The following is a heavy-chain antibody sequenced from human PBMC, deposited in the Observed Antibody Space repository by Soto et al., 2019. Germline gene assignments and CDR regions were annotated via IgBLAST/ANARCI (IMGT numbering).Heavy chain of an antibody. V-gene: IGHV4-61*01. Sequence: SETLSLTCTVSGGSVSSGSYYWSWIRQPPGKGLEWIGYIYYSGSTNYNPPLKSRVTISVDTSKNQFSLKLSSVTAADTAVYYCASWDGGFDYWGQGTLVTSPQ. CDR1: GGSVSSGSYY. D-gene: IGHD4-17*01. CDR3: ASWDGGFDY. J-gene: IGHJ4*02. CDR2: IYYSGST.